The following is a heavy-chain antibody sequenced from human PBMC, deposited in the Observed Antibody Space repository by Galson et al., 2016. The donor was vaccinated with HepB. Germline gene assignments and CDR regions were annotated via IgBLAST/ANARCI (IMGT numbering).Heavy chain of an antibody. V-gene: IGHV3-21*01. Sequence: SLRLSCAASGFTFTTYAINWVRQAPGMGLEWVSSISSNGNNIYYADSVKGRFAISRDNAKNSVFLQMNSLRAEDTAVYFCARGRGSSPSTSYRYYLDYWGQGALVTVSS. CDR2: ISSNGNNI. CDR3: ARGRGSSPSTSYRYYLDY. J-gene: IGHJ4*02. CDR1: GFTFTTYA. D-gene: IGHD6-6*01.